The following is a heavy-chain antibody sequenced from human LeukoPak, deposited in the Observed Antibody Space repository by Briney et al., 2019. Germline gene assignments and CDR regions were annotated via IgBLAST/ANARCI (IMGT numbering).Heavy chain of an antibody. Sequence: PGGSLRASCAASGFTFSSYALSWVRQAPGKGLEWVSGISGSGGSTYYADAVKGRFSISRDNSKNTLYLQMNSLRAEDTAVYYCAKGDGYNYDNWFDPWGQGTLVTVSS. V-gene: IGHV3-23*01. CDR1: GFTFSSYA. CDR2: ISGSGGST. D-gene: IGHD5-24*01. CDR3: AKGDGYNYDNWFDP. J-gene: IGHJ5*02.